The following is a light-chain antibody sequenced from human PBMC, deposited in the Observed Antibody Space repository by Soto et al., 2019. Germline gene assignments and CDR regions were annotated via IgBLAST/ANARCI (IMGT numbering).Light chain of an antibody. J-gene: IGLJ2*01. V-gene: IGLV2-11*01. CDR1: SSDVGGYNN. CDR3: CSYAGSYSVV. Sequence: QSALTQPRSVSGSPGQSVTISCTGTSSDVGGYNNVSWYQQHPGKAPKLMIYDVSKRPSGVPDRFSGSKSGNTASLTISGLQAEDEADYYSCSYAGSYSVVVGGGTKVTVL. CDR2: DVS.